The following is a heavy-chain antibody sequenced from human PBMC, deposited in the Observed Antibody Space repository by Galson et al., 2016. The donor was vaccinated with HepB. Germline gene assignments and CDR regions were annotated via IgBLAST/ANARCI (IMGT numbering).Heavy chain of an antibody. Sequence: PALVKPTQTLTLTCTVSGFSLSNVKMGVSWIRQPPGKALEWLAHIFSSDEKYYNASLRSRLTISKDISKSQVVLTMTNMDPVDAGTYYCARLGPSGWYEGWCDPWGQGTLVTVSS. CDR3: ARLGPSGWYEGWCDP. D-gene: IGHD6-19*01. CDR1: GFSLSNVKMG. CDR2: IFSSDEK. V-gene: IGHV2-26*01. J-gene: IGHJ5*02.